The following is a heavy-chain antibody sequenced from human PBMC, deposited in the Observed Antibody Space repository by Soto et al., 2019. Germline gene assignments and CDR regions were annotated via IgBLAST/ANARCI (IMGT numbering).Heavy chain of an antibody. J-gene: IGHJ4*02. Sequence: SETLSLTCTVSGGSISKYYWSWIRQPPGKGLEWIGYIFHSGNTNYNPSLKSRVTISVDTSKNRFSLKLSSVTAADTAVYYCARKSSTSDYWGQGTLVTVSS. D-gene: IGHD2-2*01. CDR1: GGSISKYY. CDR3: ARKSSTSDY. V-gene: IGHV4-59*01. CDR2: IFHSGNT.